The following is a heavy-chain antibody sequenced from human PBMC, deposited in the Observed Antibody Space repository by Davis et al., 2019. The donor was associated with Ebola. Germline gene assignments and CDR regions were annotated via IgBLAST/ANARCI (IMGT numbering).Heavy chain of an antibody. CDR1: GFTFSSYS. CDR2: ISSSSSYI. CDR3: ASFLSYYYDSSGYSYYYGMDV. J-gene: IGHJ6*04. V-gene: IGHV3-21*01. D-gene: IGHD3-22*01. Sequence: GESLKISCAASGFTFSSYSMNWVRQAPGKGLEWVSSISSSSSYIYYADSVKGRFTISRDNAKNSLYLQMNSLRAEDTAVYYCASFLSYYYDSSGYSYYYGMDVWGKGTTVTVSS.